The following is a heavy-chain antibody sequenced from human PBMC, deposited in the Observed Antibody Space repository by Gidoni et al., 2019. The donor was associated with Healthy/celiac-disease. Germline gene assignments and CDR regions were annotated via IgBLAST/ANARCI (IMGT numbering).Heavy chain of an antibody. CDR3: AKDKSPEGYYYYGMDV. Sequence: EVQLVESGGGLVQPGRFLRLSCAASGFTFDDYAMHWVRQAPGKGLEWVSGISWNMGSIGYADSVKGRFTISRDNAKNSLYLKMNSLRAEDTALYYCAKDKSPEGYYYYGMDVWGQGTTVTVSS. CDR2: ISWNMGSI. V-gene: IGHV3-9*01. CDR1: GFTFDDYA. J-gene: IGHJ6*02.